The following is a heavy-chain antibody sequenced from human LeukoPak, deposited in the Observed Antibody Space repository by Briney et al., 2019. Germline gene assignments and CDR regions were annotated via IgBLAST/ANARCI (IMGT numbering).Heavy chain of an antibody. CDR2: IYYSGST. J-gene: IGHJ4*02. D-gene: IGHD2-15*01. Sequence: SLTLSLTCTLSVGPISTFYWSWIRQPPGKGLECSRYIYYSGSTNFNPSLSSRVTMSLDTSKNQFSLKLTSMTAADTAIYYCARRYPGGWFVDFYKWGQGTLVT. CDR1: VGPISTFY. CDR3: ARRYPGGWFVDFYK. V-gene: IGHV4-59*08.